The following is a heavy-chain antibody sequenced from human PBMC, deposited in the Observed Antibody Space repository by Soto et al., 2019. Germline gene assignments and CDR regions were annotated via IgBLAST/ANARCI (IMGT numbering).Heavy chain of an antibody. D-gene: IGHD4-17*01. V-gene: IGHV1-69*06. CDR2: IIPIFGTA. J-gene: IGHJ6*02. CDR1: GGTFSSYA. Sequence: QVQLVQSGAEVKKPGSSVKVSCKASGGTFSSYAISWVRQAPGQGLEWMGGIIPIFGTANYAQKFQGRVPITADKSTSTAYMELSSLRSEDTAVYYCARVSVTTATFSFYYYYYGMDVWGQGTTVTVSS. CDR3: ARVSVTTATFSFYYYYYGMDV.